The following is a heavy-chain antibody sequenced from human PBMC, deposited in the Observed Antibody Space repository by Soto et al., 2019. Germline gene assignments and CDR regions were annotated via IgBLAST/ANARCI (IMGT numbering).Heavy chain of an antibody. CDR2: IYHSGST. J-gene: IGHJ4*02. Sequence: PSETLSLTCAVSGGSSSSSNWWSWVRQPPGKGLEWIGEIYHSGSTNYNPSLKSRVTISVDKSKNQFSLKLSSVTAADTAVYYCARGWPYSRNYYFDYWGQGTLVTVSS. D-gene: IGHD6-13*01. CDR1: GGSSSSSNW. V-gene: IGHV4-4*02. CDR3: ARGWPYSRNYYFDY.